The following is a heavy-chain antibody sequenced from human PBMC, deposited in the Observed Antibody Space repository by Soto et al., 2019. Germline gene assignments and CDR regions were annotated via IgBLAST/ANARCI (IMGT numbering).Heavy chain of an antibody. CDR1: GFTFSIYS. Sequence: EVQLVESGGGLVQPGGSLRLSCAASGFTFSIYSMNWVRQSPGTGLDWRSFTSSTGSTIYYADSVKGRFTISRDNAKNSLFLQMNRLRDEDTAVYYCERDVRYVDLWGQGTLVAVSS. V-gene: IGHV3-48*02. J-gene: IGHJ5*02. CDR2: TSSTGSTI. CDR3: ERDVRYVDL. D-gene: IGHD2-8*01.